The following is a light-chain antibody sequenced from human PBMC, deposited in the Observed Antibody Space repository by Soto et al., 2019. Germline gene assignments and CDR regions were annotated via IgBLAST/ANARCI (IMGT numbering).Light chain of an antibody. Sequence: IQMTQSASSLSASVGDRFTITCRASQCIRNDLGWYQQKPGKAPNLLIYATSSLQGGVPSRFSGSGSGTEFTLTISSLQPDDFATYYCQHYNSYSEAFGQGTKVDIK. V-gene: IGKV1-17*01. CDR2: ATS. CDR1: QCIRND. J-gene: IGKJ1*01. CDR3: QHYNSYSEA.